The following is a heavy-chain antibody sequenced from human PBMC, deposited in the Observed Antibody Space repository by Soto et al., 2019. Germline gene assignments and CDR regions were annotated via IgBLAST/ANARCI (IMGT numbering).Heavy chain of an antibody. CDR3: AKYRRTEAEGFTLDY. CDR2: IYYTGST. J-gene: IGHJ4*02. D-gene: IGHD6-13*01. V-gene: IGHV4-59*01. CDR1: GDSINNYY. Sequence: PPETLSLICTVSGDSINNYYWRWIRQPPGKRLEWIGYIYYTGSTTYNPSLESRVTMSVDTSKNQFSLKLSSVNAADTAVYYCAKYRRTEAEGFTLDYWGRGTLVTVSS.